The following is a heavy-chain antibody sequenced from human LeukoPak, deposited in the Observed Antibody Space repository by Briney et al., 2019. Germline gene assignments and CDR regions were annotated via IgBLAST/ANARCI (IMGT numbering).Heavy chain of an antibody. Sequence: GALRLSCAASGITFSSYWMSWVRQAPGKGLEWVANIKQDGSEKYYGDSVKGRVTISRDNAKNSLYLQMNSMRAEDTAVYYCARGLPSYAMGLDYWGQGTLVTVSS. CDR1: GITFSSYW. CDR2: IKQDGSEK. J-gene: IGHJ4*02. CDR3: ARGLPSYAMGLDY. V-gene: IGHV3-7*01. D-gene: IGHD5-18*01.